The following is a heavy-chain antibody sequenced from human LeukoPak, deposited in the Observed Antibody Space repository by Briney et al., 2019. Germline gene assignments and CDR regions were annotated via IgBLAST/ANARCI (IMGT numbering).Heavy chain of an antibody. CDR2: IYYSGST. CDR3: ARSHWGPFGSRIANWFDP. D-gene: IGHD7-27*01. Sequence: SETLSLTCTVSGGSISSSSYYWGWIRQPPGKGLEWIGNIYYSGSTYYNPSLKSRVTISVDTSKNQFSLKVRSVTAADTAVYYCARSHWGPFGSRIANWFDPWGQGTLVTVSS. V-gene: IGHV4-39*07. J-gene: IGHJ5*02. CDR1: GGSISSSSYY.